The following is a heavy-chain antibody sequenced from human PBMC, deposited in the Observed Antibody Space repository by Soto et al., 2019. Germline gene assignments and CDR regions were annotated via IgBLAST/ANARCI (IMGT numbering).Heavy chain of an antibody. CDR1: GFTFSSYA. CDR2: ISYDGSNK. V-gene: IGHV3-30-3*01. D-gene: IGHD3-10*01. Sequence: GGSLRLSCAASGFTFSSYAMHWVRQAPGKGLEWVAVISYDGSNKYYADSVKGRFTISRDNSKNTLYLQMNSLRAEDTAVYYCARGRGSDYYYGMDVWGQGTTVTVSS. CDR3: ARGRGSDYYYGMDV. J-gene: IGHJ6*02.